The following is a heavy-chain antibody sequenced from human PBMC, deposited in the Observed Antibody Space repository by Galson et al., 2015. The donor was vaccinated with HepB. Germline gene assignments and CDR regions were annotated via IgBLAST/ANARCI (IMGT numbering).Heavy chain of an antibody. CDR1: GYTFTSYG. Sequence: SCKASGYTFTSYGISWVRQAPGQGLEWMGRVSAYNGNTNYAQKLQGRVTMTTDTSTSTAYMELRSLRSDDTAVYYCARELPYSGSYSVDYWGQGTLVTVSS. J-gene: IGHJ4*02. D-gene: IGHD1-26*01. V-gene: IGHV1-18*04. CDR3: ARELPYSGSYSVDY. CDR2: VSAYNGNT.